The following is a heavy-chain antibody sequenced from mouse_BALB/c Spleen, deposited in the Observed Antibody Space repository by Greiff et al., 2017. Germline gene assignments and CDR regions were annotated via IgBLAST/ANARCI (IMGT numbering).Heavy chain of an antibody. D-gene: IGHD2-2*01. CDR2: ISSGSSTI. Sequence: EVMLVESGGGLVQPGGSRKLSCAASGFTFSSFGMHWVRQAPEKGLEWVAYISSGSSTIYYADTVKGRFTISRDNPKNTLFLQMTSLRSEDTAMYYCARSQIYYGYDGTLYAMDYWGQGTSVSVSS. CDR3: ARSQIYYGYDGTLYAMDY. V-gene: IGHV5-17*02. J-gene: IGHJ4*01. CDR1: GFTFSSFG.